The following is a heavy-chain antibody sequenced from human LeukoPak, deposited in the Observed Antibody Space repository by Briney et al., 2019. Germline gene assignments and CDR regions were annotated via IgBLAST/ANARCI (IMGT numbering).Heavy chain of an antibody. CDR3: ATGAGCGY. V-gene: IGHV3-7*03. CDR2: IKQDGSKR. D-gene: IGHD6-19*01. J-gene: IGHJ4*02. CDR1: GFTFSSYW. Sequence: PGGSLRLSCAASGFTFSSYWMTWVRQAPGKGLEWVANIKQDGSKRNYVDSVKGRFTISRDNAKNSLYLQMNTLRDEDTAVYYCATGAGCGYWGQGTLVTVSS.